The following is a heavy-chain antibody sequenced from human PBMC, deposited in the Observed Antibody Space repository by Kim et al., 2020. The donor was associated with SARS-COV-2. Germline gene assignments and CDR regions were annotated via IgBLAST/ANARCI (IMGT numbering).Heavy chain of an antibody. V-gene: IGHV1-18*01. D-gene: IGHD2-15*01. Sequence: ASVKVSCKASGYTFTSYGISWVRQAPGQGLEWMGWISAYNGNTNYAQKLQGRVTMTTDTSTSTAYMELRSLRSDDTAVYYCAREEVYCSGGSCTGPWFDPWGQGTLVTVSS. CDR1: GYTFTSYG. CDR2: ISAYNGNT. CDR3: AREEVYCSGGSCTGPWFDP. J-gene: IGHJ5*02.